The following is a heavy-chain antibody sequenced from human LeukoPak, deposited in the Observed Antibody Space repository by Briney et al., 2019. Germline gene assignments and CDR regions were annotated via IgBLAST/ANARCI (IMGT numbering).Heavy chain of an antibody. Sequence: PGGSLRLSCAASGFTFSSYGMSWVRQAPGKGLEWVSAISGSGGSTYYADSVKGRFTISRDNAKNSLYLQMNSLRAEDTAVYYCAGEGYGDYEGDYWGQGTRVTVSS. D-gene: IGHD4-17*01. CDR1: GFTFSSYG. J-gene: IGHJ4*02. CDR2: ISGSGGST. CDR3: AGEGYGDYEGDY. V-gene: IGHV3-23*01.